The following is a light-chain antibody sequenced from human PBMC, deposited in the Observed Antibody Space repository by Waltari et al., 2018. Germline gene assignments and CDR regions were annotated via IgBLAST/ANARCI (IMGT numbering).Light chain of an antibody. CDR3: QHYVSLPVT. CDR1: QSVSRA. J-gene: IGKJ1*01. CDR2: GAS. Sequence: EIVLTQSPGTLSLSPGERATLSCRASQSVSRALAWYQQNPGQAPRLLIYGASNRATVIPDRFSGRGSGTDFSLIISRLEPEDFAVYYCQHYVSLPVTFGQGTKVEIK. V-gene: IGKV3-20*01.